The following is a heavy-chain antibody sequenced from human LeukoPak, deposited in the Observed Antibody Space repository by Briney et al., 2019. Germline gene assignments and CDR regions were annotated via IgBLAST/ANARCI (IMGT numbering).Heavy chain of an antibody. CDR3: ARDRYSSSWLYDAFDI. D-gene: IGHD6-13*01. CDR2: IYTSGST. V-gene: IGHV4-4*07. Sequence: SETMSLTCAVYGGSISSYYWSWNRQPAGKGLEWIGRIYTSGSTNYNPSLKSRVTMSVDTSKNQFSLKLSSVTAADTAVYYCARDRYSSSWLYDAFDIWGQGTMVTVSS. CDR1: GGSISSYY. J-gene: IGHJ3*02.